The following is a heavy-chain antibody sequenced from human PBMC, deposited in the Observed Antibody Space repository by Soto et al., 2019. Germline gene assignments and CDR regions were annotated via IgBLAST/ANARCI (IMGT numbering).Heavy chain of an antibody. CDR1: GFTFSSYA. Sequence: GGSLRLSCAASGFTFSSYAMHWVRQAPGKGLEYVSAISSNGGSTYYANSVKGRFTISRDNSKNTLYLQMGSLRAEDMAVYYCARGYDFWSGYRDPYYYYMDFWGKGTTVTVSS. CDR2: ISSNGGST. CDR3: ARGYDFWSGYRDPYYYYMDF. D-gene: IGHD3-3*01. J-gene: IGHJ6*03. V-gene: IGHV3-64*01.